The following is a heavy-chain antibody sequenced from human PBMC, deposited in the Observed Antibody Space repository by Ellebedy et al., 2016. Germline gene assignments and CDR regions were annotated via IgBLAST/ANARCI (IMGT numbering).Heavy chain of an antibody. J-gene: IGHJ4*02. CDR2: ISYDGNNK. V-gene: IGHV3-30*03. D-gene: IGHD4-17*01. Sequence: GESLKISXAASGFTFSSHAMHWVRQAPGKGLEWVAIISYDGNNKYYSDSVKGRFTISRDNAKNSLYLQMNSLRAEDTAVYYCARVTGSVDYGDYWGQGTLVTVSS. CDR1: GFTFSSHA. CDR3: ARVTGSVDYGDY.